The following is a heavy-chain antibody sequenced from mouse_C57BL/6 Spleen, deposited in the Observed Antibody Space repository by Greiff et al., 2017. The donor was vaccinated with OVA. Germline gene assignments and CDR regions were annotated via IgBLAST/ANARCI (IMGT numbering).Heavy chain of an antibody. CDR2: INPGSGGT. V-gene: IGHV1-54*01. Sequence: QVQLQQSGAELVRPGTSVKVSCKASGYAFTNYLIEWVKQRPGQGLEWIGVINPGSGGTNYNEKFKGKATLTADKSSSTAYMQLSSLTSEDSAVYCCARGNYGPDYFDYWGQGTTLTVSS. CDR3: ARGNYGPDYFDY. CDR1: GYAFTNYL. J-gene: IGHJ2*01. D-gene: IGHD1-2*01.